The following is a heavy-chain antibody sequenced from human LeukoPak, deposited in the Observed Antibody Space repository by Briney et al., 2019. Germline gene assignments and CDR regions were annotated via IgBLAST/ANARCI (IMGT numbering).Heavy chain of an antibody. Sequence: SETLSLTCTVSGGSISSYYWSWIRQPPGKGLEWIGYIYYSGSTNYNPSLKSRVTISVDTSKNQFSLKLSSVTAADTAVYYCARGYSSSWYSYGRWFDPWGQGTLVTVSS. CDR2: IYYSGST. CDR1: GGSISSYY. V-gene: IGHV4-59*01. J-gene: IGHJ5*02. CDR3: ARGYSSSWYSYGRWFDP. D-gene: IGHD6-13*01.